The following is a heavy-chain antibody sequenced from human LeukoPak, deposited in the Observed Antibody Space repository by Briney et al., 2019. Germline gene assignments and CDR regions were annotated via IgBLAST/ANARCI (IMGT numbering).Heavy chain of an antibody. J-gene: IGHJ4*02. V-gene: IGHV4-34*01. CDR1: GGSFSGYY. Sequence: PSETLSLTCAVYGGSFSGYYWSWIRQPPGKGLEWIGEINHSGSTNYNPSLKSRVTISVDTSKNQFSLKLSSVTAADTAVYYCAREFTYYDFWSGYYTSYYFDYWGQGTLVTVSS. D-gene: IGHD3-3*01. CDR2: INHSGST. CDR3: AREFTYYDFWSGYYTSYYFDY.